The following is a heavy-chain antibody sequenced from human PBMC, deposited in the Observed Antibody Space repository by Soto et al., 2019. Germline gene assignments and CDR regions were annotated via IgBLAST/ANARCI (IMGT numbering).Heavy chain of an antibody. CDR2: ISGSGGST. V-gene: IGHV3-23*01. Sequence: EVQLLESGGGLVRPGGSLRLSCTVSGFMFSSYAMTWVRQPPGKGLEWVSTISGSGGSTHYSDSVRGRFTTSRDNSKKMLYLEMNRLKGDDTALYYCAKDGSWGDHYYFDNWGQGTLVTVSS. CDR1: GFMFSSYA. J-gene: IGHJ4*02. D-gene: IGHD2-21*02. CDR3: AKDGSWGDHYYFDN.